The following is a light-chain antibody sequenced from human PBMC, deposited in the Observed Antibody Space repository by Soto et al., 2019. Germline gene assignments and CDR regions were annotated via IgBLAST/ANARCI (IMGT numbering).Light chain of an antibody. CDR3: QQRSNWPIT. J-gene: IGKJ5*01. CDR1: RSVSSY. Sequence: EIVFTECPATVSTSPGGSGTVSCRASRSVSSYLAWYQQKPGQAPRLHIYDASNRPTDLPARFSGSGSGTDFTLTICSQEPEDFAVYYCQQRSNWPITFGQGTRLEI. CDR2: DAS. V-gene: IGKV3-11*01.